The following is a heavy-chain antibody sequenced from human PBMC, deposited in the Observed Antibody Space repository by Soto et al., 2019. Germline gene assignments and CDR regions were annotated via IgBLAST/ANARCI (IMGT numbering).Heavy chain of an antibody. V-gene: IGHV5-51*01. CDR3: ATLRSSGPPNCSYYGMDV. J-gene: IGHJ6*02. Sequence: PGESLKISCKGSGYSFTSHWIGWVRQMPGKGLEWMGIIYPGDSETRYSPSFRGLVTISADKSISTAYLQWSSLEASDTAMYYCATLRSSGPPNCSYYGMDVWGQGTAVTVSS. CDR2: IYPGDSET. D-gene: IGHD6-19*01. CDR1: GYSFTSHW.